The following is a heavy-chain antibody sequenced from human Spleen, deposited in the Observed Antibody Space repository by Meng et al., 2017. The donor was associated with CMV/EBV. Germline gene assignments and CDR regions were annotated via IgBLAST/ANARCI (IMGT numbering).Heavy chain of an antibody. D-gene: IGHD3-10*01. CDR2: ISGGGSYT. CDR1: GFTFSASY. V-gene: IGHV3-21*01. Sequence: GESLKISCTASGFTFSASYMTWVRQAPGKGLEWVSTISGGGSYTYDAGSVRGRFTVSRDNTKNSLFLQMNGLRVEDTAVYYCAREGYYYGSGSYVDYWGQGTLVTVSS. CDR3: AREGYYYGSGSYVDY. J-gene: IGHJ4*02.